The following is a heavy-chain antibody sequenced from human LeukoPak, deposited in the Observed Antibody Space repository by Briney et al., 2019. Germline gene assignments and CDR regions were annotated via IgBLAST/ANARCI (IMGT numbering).Heavy chain of an antibody. D-gene: IGHD3-3*01. Sequence: SETLSLTCAVYGGSFSGYYWSWIRQPPGKGLEWIGEINHSGSTNYNPSLKSRVTISVDTSKNQFSLKLSSVTAADTAVYYCARRKSPQYYDFWSGYYNTYYLDYWGQGTLVTVSS. J-gene: IGHJ4*02. CDR3: ARRKSPQYYDFWSGYYNTYYLDY. V-gene: IGHV4-34*01. CDR1: GGSFSGYY. CDR2: INHSGST.